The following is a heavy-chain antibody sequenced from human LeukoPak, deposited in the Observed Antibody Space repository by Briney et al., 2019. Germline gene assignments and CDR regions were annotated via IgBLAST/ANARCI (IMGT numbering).Heavy chain of an antibody. Sequence: HPGGSLRLSCAASGFTFSSYAMSWVRQAPGKGLEWVSAISGSGGSTYNADSMKGRFTISRDNSKNTLYLQMNSLRAEDTALYYCAKATGDFYYYGMDVWGQGTTVTVSS. V-gene: IGHV3-23*01. D-gene: IGHD1-14*01. J-gene: IGHJ6*02. CDR3: AKATGDFYYYGMDV. CDR1: GFTFSSYA. CDR2: ISGSGGST.